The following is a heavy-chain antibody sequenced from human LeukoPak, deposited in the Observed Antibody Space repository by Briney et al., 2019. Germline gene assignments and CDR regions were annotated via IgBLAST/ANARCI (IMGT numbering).Heavy chain of an antibody. Sequence: GGSLRLSCAASGFTFSSYGMHWVRQAPGKGLEWVAVIWYDGSNKYYADSVKGRFTISRDNSKNTLYLQMNSLRAEDTAVYYCARVRSDGYNFLYFDYWGQGTLVTVSS. CDR3: ARVRSDGYNFLYFDY. D-gene: IGHD5-24*01. CDR1: GFTFSSYG. J-gene: IGHJ4*02. V-gene: IGHV3-33*01. CDR2: IWYDGSNK.